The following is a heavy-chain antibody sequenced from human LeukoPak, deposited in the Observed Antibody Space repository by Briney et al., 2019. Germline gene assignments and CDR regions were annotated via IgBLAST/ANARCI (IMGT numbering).Heavy chain of an antibody. CDR3: ARGSSGPE. V-gene: IGHV1-2*02. Sequence: GASVKVSCMASRSTLTHYYLHWVRPAPGQGLEWMGWINPNSGGTNYAQKFQGRVTLTGDTSITTAYMELSCLRSDDTAVYYCARGSSGPEWGQGTLVTVSS. CDR1: RSTLTHYY. J-gene: IGHJ4*02. CDR2: INPNSGGT. D-gene: IGHD6-19*01.